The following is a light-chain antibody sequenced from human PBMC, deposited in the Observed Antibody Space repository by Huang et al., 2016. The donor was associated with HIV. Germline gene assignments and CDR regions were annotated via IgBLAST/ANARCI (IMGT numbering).Light chain of an antibody. CDR3: QQYDTSPWT. CDR2: WAC. J-gene: IGKJ1*01. CDR1: QSVLYRSNNKNY. V-gene: IGKV4-1*01. Sequence: DIVMTQSPDSLAVSLGERATINCKSSQSVLYRSNNKNYLAWYQQKTGQPPKLLIYWACTRESGVPDRVTGSGSGTDFSLTISSLQAEDVAVYYCQQYDTSPWTFGQGTKVEIK.